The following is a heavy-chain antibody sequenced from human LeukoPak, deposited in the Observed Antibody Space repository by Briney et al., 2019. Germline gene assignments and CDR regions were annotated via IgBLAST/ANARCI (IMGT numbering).Heavy chain of an antibody. Sequence: SQTLSLTCAISGESVSVKSDVWNWIRQSPSRGLEWLGRTYYRSKWINDYATSVKSRIIISPDTSKNQFSLHLNSVTPEDTAVYYCARDADWAYDAFDIWGQGTMVTVSS. CDR2: TYYRSKWIN. CDR1: GESVSVKSDV. CDR3: ARDADWAYDAFDI. D-gene: IGHD3-9*01. J-gene: IGHJ3*02. V-gene: IGHV6-1*01.